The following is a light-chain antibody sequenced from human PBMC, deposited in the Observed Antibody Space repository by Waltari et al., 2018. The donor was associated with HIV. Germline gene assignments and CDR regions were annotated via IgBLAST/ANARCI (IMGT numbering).Light chain of an antibody. Sequence: SYVLTQPPPVSVAPGPTARITCGGNTLRSTSVPWYQQKPGQAPVLVVYDDTDRPSGIPERFSGSNSGNTATLAISRVEAGDEADYYCQVWDSSIEVVFGGGTKLTVL. CDR2: DDT. V-gene: IGLV3-21*02. CDR1: TLRSTS. CDR3: QVWDSSIEVV. J-gene: IGLJ3*02.